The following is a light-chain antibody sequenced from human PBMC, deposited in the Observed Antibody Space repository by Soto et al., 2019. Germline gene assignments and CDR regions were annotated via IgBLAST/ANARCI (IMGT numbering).Light chain of an antibody. V-gene: IGLV2-23*02. CDR3: CSYAGSITSVV. CDR2: EVS. CDR1: SSDVGNYNL. Sequence: QSALTQPASVSGSPGQSITISCTGTSSDVGNYNLVSWYQQHPGKAPKYIIYEVSKRPSGVSNRFSGSKSGNTASLTISGLPAEDEADYYCCSYAGSITSVVFGGGTKVTVL. J-gene: IGLJ3*02.